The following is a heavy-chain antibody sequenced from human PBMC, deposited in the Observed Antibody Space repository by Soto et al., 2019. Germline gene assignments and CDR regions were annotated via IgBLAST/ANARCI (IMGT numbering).Heavy chain of an antibody. CDR3: ANHKRGSPINFEY. CDR1: RGSNNTDPHY. V-gene: IGHV4-39*01. Sequence: SETMPLTCTVCRGSNNTDPHYEGWVNQSPGKRLEWLGSVYYSGIASYNPSLKSRLTVSGDRSKNQFSLQLNSVTATDPAVYYCANHKRGSPINFEY. CDR2: VYYSGIA. J-gene: IGHJ4*01.